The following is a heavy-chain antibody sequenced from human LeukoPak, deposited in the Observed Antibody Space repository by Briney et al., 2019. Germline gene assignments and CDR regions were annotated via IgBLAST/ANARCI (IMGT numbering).Heavy chain of an antibody. CDR2: INPNSGGT. D-gene: IGHD3-3*01. CDR3: ARVRAGASFWSGSIDNI. V-gene: IGHV1-2*02. J-gene: IGHJ3*02. CDR1: GYTFTGYY. Sequence: ASVKVSCKASGYTFTGYYMHWVRQAPGQGLEWMGWINPNSGGTNYAQKFQGRVTITADKSTSTAYMELSSLRSEDTAVYYCARVRAGASFWSGSIDNIWGQGTMVTVSS.